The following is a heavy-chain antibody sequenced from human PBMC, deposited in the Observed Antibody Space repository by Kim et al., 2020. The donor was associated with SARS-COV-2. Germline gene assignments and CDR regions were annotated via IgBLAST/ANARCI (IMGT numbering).Heavy chain of an antibody. CDR3: ARYADYDILTGFYYYGMDV. CDR1: GYTFTGYY. Sequence: ASVKVSCKASGYTFTGYYMHWVRQAPGQGLEWMGWINPNSGGTNYAQKFQGRVTMTRDTSISTAYMELSRLRSDDTAVYYCARYADYDILTGFYYYGMDVWGQGTTVTVSS. D-gene: IGHD3-9*01. V-gene: IGHV1-2*02. CDR2: INPNSGGT. J-gene: IGHJ6*02.